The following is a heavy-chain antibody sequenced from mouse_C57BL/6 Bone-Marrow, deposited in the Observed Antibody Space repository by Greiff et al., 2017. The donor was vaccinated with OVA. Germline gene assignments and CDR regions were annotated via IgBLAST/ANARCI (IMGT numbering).Heavy chain of an antibody. J-gene: IGHJ3*01. CDR1: GYTFTSYW. Sequence: QVQLQPGAALVKPGASVKMSCKASGYTFTSYWITWVKQRPGQGLEWIGDIYPGSGSTNYNEKFKSKATLTVDTSSSTAYMQLSSLTSEDSAVYYCARPFPGAWFAYWGQGTLVTVSA. CDR3: ARPFPGAWFAY. V-gene: IGHV1-55*01. CDR2: IYPGSGST.